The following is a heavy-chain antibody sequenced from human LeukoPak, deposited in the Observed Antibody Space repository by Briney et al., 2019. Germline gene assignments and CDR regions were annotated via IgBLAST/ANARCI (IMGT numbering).Heavy chain of an antibody. Sequence: ASVKGSCKASGGTFSSYAISWVRQATGQGLEWMGGIIPIFGTANYAQKFQGRVTITTDESTSTAYMELSSLRSEDTAVYYCARSQYYDSRLGCDYWGQGTLVTVSS. CDR3: ARSQYYDSRLGCDY. CDR2: IIPIFGTA. J-gene: IGHJ4*02. D-gene: IGHD3-22*01. V-gene: IGHV1-69*05. CDR1: GGTFSSYA.